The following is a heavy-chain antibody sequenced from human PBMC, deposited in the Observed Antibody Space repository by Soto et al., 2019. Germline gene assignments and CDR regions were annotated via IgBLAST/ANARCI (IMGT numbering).Heavy chain of an antibody. CDR3: ARDQYCSASTCFGEPDV. D-gene: IGHD2-15*01. Sequence: HVQLLQSGAEVKKPGSSVKVSCHASGDTFSTHTITWVRQAPGQGLEWVGRIIPLLGMTDYAQRCKGRITLTAAKSTSTAYLVLSGLRPEHTALSYCARDQYCSASTCFGEPDVWGTGTAVTVS. CDR1: GDTFSTHT. CDR2: IIPLLGMT. J-gene: IGHJ6*03. V-gene: IGHV1-69*08.